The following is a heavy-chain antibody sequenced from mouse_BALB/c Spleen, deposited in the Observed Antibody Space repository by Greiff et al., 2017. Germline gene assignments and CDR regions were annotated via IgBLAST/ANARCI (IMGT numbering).Heavy chain of an antibody. CDR1: GFTFSDYY. D-gene: IGHD1-2*01. Sequence: EVQRVESGGGLVKPGGSLKLSCAASGFTFSDYYMYWVRQTPEKRLEWVATISDGGSYTYYPDSVKGRFTISRDNAKNNLYLQMSSLKSEDTAMYYCAREGHYYGSWFAYWGQGTLVTVSA. CDR3: AREGHYYGSWFAY. J-gene: IGHJ3*01. V-gene: IGHV5-4*02. CDR2: ISDGGSYT.